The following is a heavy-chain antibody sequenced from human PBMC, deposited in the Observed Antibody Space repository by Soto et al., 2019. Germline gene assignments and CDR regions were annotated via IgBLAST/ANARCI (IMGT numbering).Heavy chain of an antibody. D-gene: IGHD2-15*01. V-gene: IGHV3-48*01. CDR2: ISSTSNTI. J-gene: IGHJ4*02. Sequence: GGSLRLSCAASGFTFSSYSMNWVRQAPGKGLEWVSYISSTSNTIYYADSVKGRFTISRDNAKTSLYLHMNSLSAEDTAVYYCSRDRGCSGGICYRDLGYWGQGTLVTVSS. CDR1: GFTFSSYS. CDR3: SRDRGCSGGICYRDLGY.